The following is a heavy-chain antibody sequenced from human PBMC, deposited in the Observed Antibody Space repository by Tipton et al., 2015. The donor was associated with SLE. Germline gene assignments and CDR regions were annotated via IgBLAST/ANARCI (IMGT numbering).Heavy chain of an antibody. CDR3: VGGPGSYPY. Sequence: TLSLTCAVSGGSISSGGYSWSWIRQPPGKGLEWIGYIYHSGSTYYNPSLKSRVTISVDRSKNQFSLKLSSVTAADTAVYYCVGGPGSYPYWGQGTLVTVSS. V-gene: IGHV4-30-2*01. J-gene: IGHJ4*02. CDR2: IYHSGST. CDR1: GGSISSGGYS. D-gene: IGHD3-10*01.